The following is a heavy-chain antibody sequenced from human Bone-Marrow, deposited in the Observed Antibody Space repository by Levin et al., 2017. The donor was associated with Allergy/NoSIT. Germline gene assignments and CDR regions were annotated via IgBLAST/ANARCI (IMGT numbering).Heavy chain of an antibody. Sequence: SVKVSCKASGGTFSSYAISWVRQAPGQGLEWMGGIIPIFGTANYAQKFQGRVTITADKSTSTAYMELSSLRSEDTAVYYCARTYCSSTSCAYSYYYYHYMDVWGKGTAVTVSS. D-gene: IGHD2-2*01. CDR3: ARTYCSSTSCAYSYYYYHYMDV. CDR2: IIPIFGTA. V-gene: IGHV1-69*06. J-gene: IGHJ6*03. CDR1: GGTFSSYA.